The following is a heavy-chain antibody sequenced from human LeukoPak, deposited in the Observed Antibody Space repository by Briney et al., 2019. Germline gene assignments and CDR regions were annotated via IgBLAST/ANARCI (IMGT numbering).Heavy chain of an antibody. J-gene: IGHJ4*02. Sequence: SETLSLTCSVSGGSFRPYYWSWIRQSAGKGLEWLGRIYTSGSTNYNPSLKSRVTMSVDTSQNQFSLKLNSVTAADTAVYYCARGPELSISAAGSFDSWGQGTLVTVSS. CDR3: ARGPELSISAAGSFDS. V-gene: IGHV4-4*07. CDR1: GGSFRPYY. D-gene: IGHD6-13*01. CDR2: IYTSGST.